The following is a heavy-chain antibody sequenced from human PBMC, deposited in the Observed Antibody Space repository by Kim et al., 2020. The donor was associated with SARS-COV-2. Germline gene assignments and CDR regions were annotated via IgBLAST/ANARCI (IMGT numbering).Heavy chain of an antibody. CDR3: ARAGKRVAAIGDD. Sequence: SETLSLTCTVSGGSISSGSYYWSWIRQPAGKGLEWIGRIYTSGSTNYNPSLKSRVTISVDTSKNQFSLKLSSVTAADTAVYYCARAGKRVAAIGDDWGQGTLVTVSS. CDR2: IYTSGST. J-gene: IGHJ4*02. D-gene: IGHD6-13*01. CDR1: GGSISSGSYY. V-gene: IGHV4-61*02.